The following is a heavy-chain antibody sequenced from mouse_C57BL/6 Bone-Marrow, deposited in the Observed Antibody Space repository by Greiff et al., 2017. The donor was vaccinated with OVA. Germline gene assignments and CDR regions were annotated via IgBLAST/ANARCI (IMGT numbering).Heavy chain of an antibody. D-gene: IGHD1-1*01. Sequence: VQLVESGAELVRPGASVKLSCKASGYTFTDYYINWVKQRPGQGLEWIARIYPGSGNTYYNAKFKGKATLTAEKSSSTAYMQLSSLTSEDYAVYFCARPSITTVVATDYAMDYWGQGTSVTVSS. V-gene: IGHV1-76*01. CDR2: IYPGSGNT. CDR1: GYTFTDYY. CDR3: ARPSITTVVATDYAMDY. J-gene: IGHJ4*01.